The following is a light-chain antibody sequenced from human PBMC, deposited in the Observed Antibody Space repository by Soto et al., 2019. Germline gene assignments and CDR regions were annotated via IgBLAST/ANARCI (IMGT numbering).Light chain of an antibody. J-gene: IGLJ3*02. CDR3: EAWDDSLNGLWV. Sequence: QPVLTQPPSASGTPGQRVTISCSGSSSNIGSNTVNWYQQLPGTATKLLIYSNNQRPSGVPDRFSGSKSGTSASLAISGLQSEDEADYYCEAWDDSLNGLWVFGGGTQLTV. CDR1: SSNIGSNT. V-gene: IGLV1-44*01. CDR2: SNN.